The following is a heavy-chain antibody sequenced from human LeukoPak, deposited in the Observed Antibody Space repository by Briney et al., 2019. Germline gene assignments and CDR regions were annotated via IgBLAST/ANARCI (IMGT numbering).Heavy chain of an antibody. D-gene: IGHD4-17*01. J-gene: IGHJ5*02. CDR3: ARDGDYGDYGDRDNENVSWFDP. CDR1: GYTFTSYG. CDR2: ISAYNGNT. Sequence: ASVKVSCKASGYTFTSYGISWVRQAPGQGLEWMGWISAYNGNTNYAQKLQGRATMTTDTSTSTAYMELRSLRSDDTAVYYCARDGDYGDYGDRDNENVSWFDPWGQGTLVTVSS. V-gene: IGHV1-18*01.